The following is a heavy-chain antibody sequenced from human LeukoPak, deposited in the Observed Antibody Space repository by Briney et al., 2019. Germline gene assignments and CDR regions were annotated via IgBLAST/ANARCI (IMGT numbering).Heavy chain of an antibody. Sequence: PGGSLRLSCAASGFTVSSNYMSWVRQAPGKGLEWVSVIYSGDSTYYADSVKGRFTISRDNSKNTLYLQMNSLRAEDTAVYYCARFIAAPYYFDYWGRGTLVTVSS. CDR3: ARFIAAPYYFDY. CDR2: IYSGDST. D-gene: IGHD6-13*01. V-gene: IGHV3-53*01. CDR1: GFTVSSNY. J-gene: IGHJ4*02.